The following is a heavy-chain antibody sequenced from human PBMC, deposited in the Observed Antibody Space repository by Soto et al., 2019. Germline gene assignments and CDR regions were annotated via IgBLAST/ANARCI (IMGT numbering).Heavy chain of an antibody. V-gene: IGHV4-31*03. CDR3: ASQRRDDYSNRSYWYFDL. CDR2: IYYSGST. J-gene: IGHJ2*01. CDR1: GGSISSGGYY. Sequence: QVQLQESGPGLVKPSQTLSLTCTVSGGSISSGGYYWSWIRQHPGKGLEGIGYIYYSGSTYYNPSLKSRVTISGDTSKNQFSLKLSSVTAADTAVYYCASQRRDDYSNRSYWYFDLWGRGTLVTVSS. D-gene: IGHD4-4*01.